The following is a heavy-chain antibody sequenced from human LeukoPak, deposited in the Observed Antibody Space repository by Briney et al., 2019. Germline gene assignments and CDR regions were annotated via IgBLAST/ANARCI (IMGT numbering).Heavy chain of an antibody. J-gene: IGHJ6*03. Sequence: ASVKVSCKASGYTFTSYGISWVRQAPGQGLEWMGWISAYNGNTNYAQRLQGRVTMTTDTSTSTAYMELRSLRSDDTAVYYCARSTGTTYYYYYYMDVWGKGTTVTVSS. D-gene: IGHD1-1*01. CDR3: ARSTGTTYYYYYYMDV. CDR1: GYTFTSYG. V-gene: IGHV1-18*01. CDR2: ISAYNGNT.